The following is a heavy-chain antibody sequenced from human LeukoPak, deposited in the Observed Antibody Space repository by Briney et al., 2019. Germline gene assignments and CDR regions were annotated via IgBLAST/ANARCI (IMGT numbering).Heavy chain of an antibody. CDR3: AREWSGSYYYYYMDV. V-gene: IGHV3-72*01. J-gene: IGHJ6*03. Sequence: GGSLRLSCAASGFTFSDHYMDWVRQAPGKGLEWVGRSRNKANSYTTEYAASVKGRFTISRDDSKNSLYLQMNSLKTEDTAVYYCAREWSGSYYYYYMDVWGKGTTVTVSS. CDR2: SRNKANSYTT. D-gene: IGHD1-26*01. CDR1: GFTFSDHY.